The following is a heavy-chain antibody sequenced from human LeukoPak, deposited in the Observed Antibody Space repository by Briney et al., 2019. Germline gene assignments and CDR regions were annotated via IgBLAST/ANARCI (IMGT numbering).Heavy chain of an antibody. V-gene: IGHV1-18*01. D-gene: IGHD3-10*01. CDR1: GYTFTSYG. Sequence: ASVKVSCKASGYTFTSYGISWVRQAPGRGLEWMGWISAYNGNTNYAQKLQGRVTMTTDTSTSTAYMELRSLRSDDTAVYYCARTYYYGSGSYSYFDYWGQGTLVTVSS. CDR2: ISAYNGNT. CDR3: ARTYYYGSGSYSYFDY. J-gene: IGHJ4*02.